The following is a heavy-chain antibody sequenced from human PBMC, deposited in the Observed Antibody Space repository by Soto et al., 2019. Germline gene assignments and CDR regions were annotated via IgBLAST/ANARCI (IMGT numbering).Heavy chain of an antibody. J-gene: IGHJ6*02. Sequence: DVQLLESGGDLVQPGGSLRLSCTASGFILSSYAMSWVRQAPGKGLEWVSSVSAGGDMTYNSDSVKGRFTISRDNSNTALFLQMNSLRIEDTALYYCARGDRGGSGSPASYYYSGLDVWGQGTRVTVS. CDR3: ARGDRGGSGSPASYYYSGLDV. CDR2: VSAGGDMT. D-gene: IGHD3-10*01. CDR1: GFILSSYA. V-gene: IGHV3-23*01.